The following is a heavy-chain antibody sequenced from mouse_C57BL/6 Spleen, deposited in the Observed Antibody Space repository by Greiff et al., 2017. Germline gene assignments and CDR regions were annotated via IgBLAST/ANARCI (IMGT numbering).Heavy chain of an antibody. V-gene: IGHV1-82*01. J-gene: IGHJ2*01. CDR2: IYPGDGDT. CDR1: GYASSSSW. CDR3: ARRALTGTTYFDY. Sequence: QVQLQQSGPELVKPGASVKISCKASGYASSSSWMNWVKQRPGKGLEWIGRIYPGDGDTNYNGKFKGKATLTADKSSSTAYMQLSSLTSEDSAVYFCARRALTGTTYFDYWGQGTTLTVSS. D-gene: IGHD4-1*01.